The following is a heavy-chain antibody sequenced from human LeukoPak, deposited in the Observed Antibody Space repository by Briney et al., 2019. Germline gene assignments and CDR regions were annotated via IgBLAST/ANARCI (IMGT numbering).Heavy chain of an antibody. CDR2: IYTSGST. CDR3: ARAWRGTMVRGVRAGYYMDV. Sequence: PSETLSLTCTVSGGSISSGSYYWSWIRQPAGKGLEWIGRIYTSGSTNYNPSLKSRVTISVDTSKNQFSLKLSSVTAADTAVYYCARAWRGTMVRGVRAGYYMDVWGKGTTVTVSS. V-gene: IGHV4-61*02. CDR1: GGSISSGSYY. J-gene: IGHJ6*03. D-gene: IGHD3-10*01.